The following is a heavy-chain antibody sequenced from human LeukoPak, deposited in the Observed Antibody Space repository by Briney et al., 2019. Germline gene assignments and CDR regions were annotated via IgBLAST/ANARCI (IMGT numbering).Heavy chain of an antibody. CDR1: GGSISSYY. Sequence: PSETLPLTCTVSGGSISSYYWSWIRQPPGKGLEWIGLISYSGSTTYNPSLKSRVTISLDTSKNQFSLNLGSVTGADTAVYHCARGGPGSGYHYYLDYWGQGTLVTVSS. CDR3: ARGGPGSGYHYYLDY. J-gene: IGHJ4*02. CDR2: ISYSGST. V-gene: IGHV4-59*01. D-gene: IGHD3-22*01.